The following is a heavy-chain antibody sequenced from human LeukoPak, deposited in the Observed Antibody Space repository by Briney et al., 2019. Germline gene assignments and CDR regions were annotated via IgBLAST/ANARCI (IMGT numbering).Heavy chain of an antibody. Sequence: GGSLRLSCAASGFTFSSYAMHWVRQAPGKGLEYVSASSSNGDSTYYANSVKGRFTISRDNSKNTLYLQMGSLRAEDMAVYYCARTGSRIRGVTNHYYYYGMDVWGQGTTVTVSS. CDR2: SSSNGDST. CDR3: ARTGSRIRGVTNHYYYYGMDV. V-gene: IGHV3-64*01. D-gene: IGHD3-10*01. J-gene: IGHJ6*02. CDR1: GFTFSSYA.